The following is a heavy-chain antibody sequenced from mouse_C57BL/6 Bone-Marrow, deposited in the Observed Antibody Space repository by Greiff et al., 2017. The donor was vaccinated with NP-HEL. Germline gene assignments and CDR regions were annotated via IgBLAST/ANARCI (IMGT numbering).Heavy chain of an antibody. D-gene: IGHD2-5*01. Sequence: VKLVESGPELVKPGASVKISCKASGYAFSSSWMNWVKQRPGKGLEWIGRIYPGDGDTNYNGKFKGKATLTADKSSSTAYMQLSSLTSEDSAVYFCARSYSNLYYAMDYWGQGTSVTVSS. J-gene: IGHJ4*01. CDR1: GYAFSSSW. V-gene: IGHV1-82*01. CDR2: IYPGDGDT. CDR3: ARSYSNLYYAMDY.